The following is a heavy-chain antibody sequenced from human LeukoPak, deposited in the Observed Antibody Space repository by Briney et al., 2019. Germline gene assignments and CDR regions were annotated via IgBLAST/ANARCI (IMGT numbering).Heavy chain of an antibody. CDR1: GFTVSSNY. J-gene: IGHJ4*02. Sequence: GGSLRLSCAASGFTVSSNYMSWVRQAPGKGLEWVSVIYSGGSTYYADSVKGRFTISRDNSKNTLYLQMNSLRAEDTAVYYCARSEWLRSYFDYWGQGTLVTVSS. CDR2: IYSGGST. V-gene: IGHV3-53*01. D-gene: IGHD5-12*01. CDR3: ARSEWLRSYFDY.